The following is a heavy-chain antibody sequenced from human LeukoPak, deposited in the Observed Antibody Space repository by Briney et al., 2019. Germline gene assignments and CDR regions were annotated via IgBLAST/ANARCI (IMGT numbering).Heavy chain of an antibody. V-gene: IGHV3-7*01. D-gene: IGHD3-10*02. CDR3: AELGITMIGGV. J-gene: IGHJ6*04. Sequence: GGSLRLSCAASGFTFSSYWMSWVRQAPGKGLEWVANIKQDGSEKYYVDSVKGRFTISRDTSKNTLYLQMNSLRAEDTAVYYCAELGITMIGGVWGKGTTVTISS. CDR2: IKQDGSEK. CDR1: GFTFSSYW.